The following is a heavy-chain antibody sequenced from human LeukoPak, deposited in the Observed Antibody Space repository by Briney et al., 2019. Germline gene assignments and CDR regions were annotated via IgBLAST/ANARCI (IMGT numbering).Heavy chain of an antibody. CDR1: GGSISSQY. CDR2: IDANGKT. V-gene: IGHV4-4*07. CDR3: ARGVGSRSSNWFDP. Sequence: SETLSLTCTVSGGSISSQYWSWIRQSPGEGLEWIGRIDANGKTNYNPSLKSRVTISIDKSKGQFSLKVNSVSAADTAVYYCARGVGSRSSNWFDPWGQGALVTVSS. J-gene: IGHJ5*02. D-gene: IGHD6-13*01.